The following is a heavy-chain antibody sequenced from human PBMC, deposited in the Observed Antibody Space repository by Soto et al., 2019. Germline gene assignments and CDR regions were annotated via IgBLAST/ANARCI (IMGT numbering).Heavy chain of an antibody. Sequence: SETLSLTCSVSSDSMDSGGYYWSWIRQHPGKGLEWIGYIYSNGDTYYNPSLKSRVTISVDTSKNQFSLNLTSVTAADTAVYYCARRGGSWSGEYYYARDVWGQGITVTVSS. V-gene: IGHV4-31*03. CDR1: SDSMDSGGYY. CDR2: IYSNGDT. CDR3: ARRGGSWSGEYYYARDV. J-gene: IGHJ6*02. D-gene: IGHD6-13*01.